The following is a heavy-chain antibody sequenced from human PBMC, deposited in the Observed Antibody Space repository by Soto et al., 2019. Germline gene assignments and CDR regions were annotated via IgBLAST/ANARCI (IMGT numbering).Heavy chain of an antibody. Sequence: GGSLRLSCAASGFTFSSYGMHWVRQAPGKGLEWVAIISYDGSNKYYADSVKGRFTISRDNSKNTLYLQMNSLRAEDTAVYYCAKDRQHYDFWSGYYPYYYYGMDVWGQGTTVTVS. CDR2: ISYDGSNK. J-gene: IGHJ6*02. CDR1: GFTFSSYG. CDR3: AKDRQHYDFWSGYYPYYYYGMDV. V-gene: IGHV3-30*18. D-gene: IGHD3-3*01.